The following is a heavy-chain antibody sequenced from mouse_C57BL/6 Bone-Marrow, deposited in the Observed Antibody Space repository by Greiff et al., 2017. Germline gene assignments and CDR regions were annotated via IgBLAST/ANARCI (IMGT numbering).Heavy chain of an antibody. D-gene: IGHD1-1*01. J-gene: IGHJ2*01. CDR3: ARFLYYYGSSSDY. V-gene: IGHV1-64*01. Sequence: LQESGAELVKPGASVKLSCKASGYTFTSYWMHWVKQRPGQGLEWIGMIHPNSGSTNYNEKFKSKATLTVDKSSSTAYMQLSSLTSEDSAVYYCARFLYYYGSSSDYWGQGTTLTVSS. CDR1: GYTFTSYW. CDR2: IHPNSGST.